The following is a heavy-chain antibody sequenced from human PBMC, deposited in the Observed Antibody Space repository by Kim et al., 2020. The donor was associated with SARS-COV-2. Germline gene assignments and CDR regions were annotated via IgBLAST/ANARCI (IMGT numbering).Heavy chain of an antibody. CDR2: IKNNRDGGAT. J-gene: IGHJ3*02. D-gene: IGHD4-17*01. CDR3: TTDDYGTKTPLNDAFDI. CDR1: GFTFSKAW. V-gene: IGHV3-15*01. Sequence: GGSLRLSCAASGFTFSKAWMSWVRQAPGKGLEWVGRIKNNRDGGATDYAAPVKGRFTISRDDSRDTLYLQMNSLKNEDTAVYYCTTDDYGTKTPLNDAFDIWGQGTMVTVSS.